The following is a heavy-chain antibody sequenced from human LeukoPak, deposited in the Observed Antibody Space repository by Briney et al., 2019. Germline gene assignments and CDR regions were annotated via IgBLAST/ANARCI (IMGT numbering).Heavy chain of an antibody. D-gene: IGHD3-22*01. CDR3: ARDRYYYDSSGYNWFDP. CDR1: GGFLRICY. V-gene: IGHV4-59*13. Sequence: SDPLPLICTVWGGFLRICYWICIRQPPGKALECIGSFYYSGSTNYNPSLKSRVTISVDTSKNQFSLKLSSVTAADTAVYYCARDRYYYDSSGYNWFDPWGQGTLVTVSS. CDR2: FYYSGST. J-gene: IGHJ5*02.